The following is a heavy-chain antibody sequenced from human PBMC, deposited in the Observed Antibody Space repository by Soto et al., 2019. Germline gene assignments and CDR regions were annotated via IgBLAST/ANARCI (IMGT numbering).Heavy chain of an antibody. Sequence: EVQLVATGGTLIQPGGSLRLSCAVSGFSVSSNNMNWVRQAPGKGLEWVSVIHSGGSTYFADSVKGRFTLARDNSKNTLYLQMNSLRVEDTGVYYCARDRGSSWFYFDSWGPGTLVTVSS. CDR1: GFSVSSNN. D-gene: IGHD6-13*01. V-gene: IGHV3-53*02. J-gene: IGHJ4*02. CDR2: IHSGGST. CDR3: ARDRGSSWFYFDS.